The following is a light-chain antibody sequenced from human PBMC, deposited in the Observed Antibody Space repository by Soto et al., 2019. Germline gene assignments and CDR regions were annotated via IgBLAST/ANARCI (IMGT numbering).Light chain of an antibody. Sequence: QSVLTQPPSASGTPGQRVTISCSGSSSNIGSSFVYWYQQFPGTAPNLLIYRDNQRPSGVPDRFSGSKSGTSASLAISGLRSEDEADYYCAAWDDSLSGRWVFGGGTKLTVL. CDR1: SSNIGSSF. CDR2: RDN. V-gene: IGLV1-47*01. J-gene: IGLJ3*02. CDR3: AAWDDSLSGRWV.